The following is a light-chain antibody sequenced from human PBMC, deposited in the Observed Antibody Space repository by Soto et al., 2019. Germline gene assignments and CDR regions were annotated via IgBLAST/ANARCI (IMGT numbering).Light chain of an antibody. V-gene: IGLV2-23*01. Sequence: QSVLTQPASVSGSPGQSITISCTGTSSDVVSYNLVSWYQQHPGKAPKLMIYEGSKRPSGVSNRFSGSKSGNTASLTISGLQAEDEADYYCCSYAGSSTPLYVFGTGTKVPVL. CDR1: SSDVVSYNL. J-gene: IGLJ1*01. CDR3: CSYAGSSTPLYV. CDR2: EGS.